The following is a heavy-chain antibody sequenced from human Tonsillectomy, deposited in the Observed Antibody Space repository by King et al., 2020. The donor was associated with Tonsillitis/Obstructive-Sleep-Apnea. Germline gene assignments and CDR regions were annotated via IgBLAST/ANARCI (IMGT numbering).Heavy chain of an antibody. CDR2: INWNSGFM. CDR1: GFSFNDYA. V-gene: IGHV3-9*01. CDR3: AKDHLITFGGVIIDI. J-gene: IGHJ3*02. Sequence: QLVQSGGGLVQPGRSLRLSCAASGFSFNDYAMHWVRQAPRKGLEWVSGINWNSGFMAYADSVKGRFTISRDNGKNSLYLQMNSLRAEDTALYYCAKDHLITFGGVIIDIWGHGTMVSVSS. D-gene: IGHD3-16*01.